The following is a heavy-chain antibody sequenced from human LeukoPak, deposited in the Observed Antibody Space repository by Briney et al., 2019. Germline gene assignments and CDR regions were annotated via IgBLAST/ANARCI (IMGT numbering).Heavy chain of an antibody. CDR2: ISSSGSTI. J-gene: IGHJ4*02. Sequence: GSLRLSCAASGINFSRYEMNWVRQAPGKGLEWVSYISSSGSTIYYADSVKGRFTISRDNAKNSLYLQMNSLRAEDTAVYYCAREGWEPTAFDYWGQGTLVTVSS. D-gene: IGHD1-26*01. CDR3: AREGWEPTAFDY. CDR1: GINFSRYE. V-gene: IGHV3-48*03.